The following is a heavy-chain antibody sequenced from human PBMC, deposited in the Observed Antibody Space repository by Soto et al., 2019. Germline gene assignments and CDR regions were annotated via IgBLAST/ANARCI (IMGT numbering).Heavy chain of an antibody. CDR3: ARDLSSSSDY. D-gene: IGHD6-6*01. CDR2: ISSSGTTI. Sequence: PGGSLRLSCAASGCTFSGYYMSWIRQAPGKGLEWVSYISSSGTTIKYADSVKGRFSISRDNTKNSVYLQMNSLRAEDTAVYYCARDLSSSSDYWGQGTLVTVSS. CDR1: GCTFSGYY. J-gene: IGHJ4*02. V-gene: IGHV3-11*01.